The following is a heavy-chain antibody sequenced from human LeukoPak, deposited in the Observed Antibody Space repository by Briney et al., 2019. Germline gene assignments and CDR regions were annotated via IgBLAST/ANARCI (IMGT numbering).Heavy chain of an antibody. Sequence: GGTLRLSCAASGFTFSSYGMSWVRQAPGKGLEWDSAISGNDGGTYYADSVKGRFTISRDNSKNTLYLQMNSLRGEDTAVYYCAKERGGEFDYWGQGTLVTVSS. D-gene: IGHD2-21*01. CDR1: GFTFSSYG. V-gene: IGHV3-23*01. CDR3: AKERGGEFDY. J-gene: IGHJ4*02. CDR2: ISGNDGGT.